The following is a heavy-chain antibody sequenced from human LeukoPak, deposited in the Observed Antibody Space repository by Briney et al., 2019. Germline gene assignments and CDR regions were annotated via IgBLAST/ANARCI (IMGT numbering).Heavy chain of an antibody. Sequence: GGSLRLSCAASGFTFRSYAMHWVRQAPGKGLEWVAVISYDGNNEYYADSVKGRFTISRDNGKNTLYLQMNSLRAEDTAVYYCARDAYDSSGYSFDYWGQGTLVTVSS. CDR1: GFTFRSYA. V-gene: IGHV3-30*04. D-gene: IGHD3-22*01. J-gene: IGHJ4*02. CDR2: ISYDGNNE. CDR3: ARDAYDSSGYSFDY.